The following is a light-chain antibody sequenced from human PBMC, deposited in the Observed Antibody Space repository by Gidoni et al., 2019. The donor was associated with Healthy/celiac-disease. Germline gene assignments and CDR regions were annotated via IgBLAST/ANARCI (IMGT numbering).Light chain of an antibody. CDR2: GAS. J-gene: IGKJ1*01. CDR1: QSVSSN. CDR3: QQYNNWPPVT. V-gene: IGKV3-15*01. Sequence: EIVMTQSPATLSVSPGERATLACRASQSVSSNLAWYQQKPGQAPRLLIYGASTRATGIPARFSGSGSGTEFTLTISSLQSEDFAVYYCQQYNNWPPVTFGQGTKVEIK.